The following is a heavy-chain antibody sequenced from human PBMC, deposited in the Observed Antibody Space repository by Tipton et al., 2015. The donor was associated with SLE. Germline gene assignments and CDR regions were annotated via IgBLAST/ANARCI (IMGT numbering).Heavy chain of an antibody. CDR1: GASISSTSYY. V-gene: IGHV4-39*07. CDR3: ARAGTGTAWGTFDI. J-gene: IGHJ3*02. D-gene: IGHD1-14*01. Sequence: TLSLTCTVSGASISSTSYYWGWIRQPPGKGLEWIGSIYYSGSTFNNPSLKSRVTISAVTSKNQFSLRVSSVTAADTAVYYCARAGTGTAWGTFDIWGPGTMVTVSS. CDR2: IYYSGST.